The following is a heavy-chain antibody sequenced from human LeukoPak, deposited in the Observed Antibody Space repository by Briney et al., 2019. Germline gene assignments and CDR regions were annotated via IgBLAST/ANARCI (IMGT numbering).Heavy chain of an antibody. CDR2: IYYSGST. D-gene: IGHD6-25*01. Sequence: PSETLSLTCTVSGGSISSYYWSWIRQPPGKGLEWIGYIYYSGSTNCNPSLKSRVTISVDTSKNQFSLKLSSVTAADTAVYYCARDQVGYSSGRYWYFDYWGQGTLVTVSS. J-gene: IGHJ4*02. CDR3: ARDQVGYSSGRYWYFDY. CDR1: GGSISSYY. V-gene: IGHV4-59*01.